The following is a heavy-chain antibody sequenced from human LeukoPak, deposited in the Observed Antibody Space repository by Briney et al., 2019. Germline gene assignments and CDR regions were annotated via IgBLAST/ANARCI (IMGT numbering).Heavy chain of an antibody. J-gene: IGHJ4*02. V-gene: IGHV3-30*02. Sequence: GGSLRLSWAAYGFTFSSYGMHWVRQAPGKGLEWVALIQYDGSNKYYPASVKGRFTISRDNSKNTLYLQMNSLRAEDTAVYYCAKGTIRYCSSTGCYIDYWGQGTLVTVSS. CDR2: IQYDGSNK. D-gene: IGHD2-2*01. CDR3: AKGTIRYCSSTGCYIDY. CDR1: GFTFSSYG.